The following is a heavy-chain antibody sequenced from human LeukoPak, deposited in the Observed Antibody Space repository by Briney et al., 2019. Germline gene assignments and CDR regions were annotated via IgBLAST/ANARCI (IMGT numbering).Heavy chain of an antibody. Sequence: GESLKISCKGSGYSFTSYWIGWVRQMPGKGLEWMGIIYPGDSDTRYSPSFQGQITISADKSISTAYLQWSSLKASNTAMYLCGRIALYCGGYWYLSVGAFDIWGQGTIVRVFS. V-gene: IGHV5-51*01. J-gene: IGHJ3*02. CDR2: IYPGDSDT. CDR3: GRIALYCGGYWYLSVGAFDI. CDR1: GYSFTSYW. D-gene: IGHD2-21*02.